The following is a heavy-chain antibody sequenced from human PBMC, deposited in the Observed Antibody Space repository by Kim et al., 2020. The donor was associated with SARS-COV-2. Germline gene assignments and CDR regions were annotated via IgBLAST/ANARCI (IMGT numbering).Heavy chain of an antibody. V-gene: IGHV7-4-1*02. D-gene: IGHD6-13*01. CDR2: INTNTWNP. CDR3: ARDLGSSWYEGWFDP. J-gene: IGHJ5*02. Sequence: ASVKVSCKASGYTFTSYAMNWVRQAPGQGLEWMGWINTNTWNPTYAQGFTGRFVFSLDTSVSTEYLQISSLKAEDTAVYYCARDLGSSWYEGWFDPWGQGTLVTVSS. CDR1: GYTFTSYA.